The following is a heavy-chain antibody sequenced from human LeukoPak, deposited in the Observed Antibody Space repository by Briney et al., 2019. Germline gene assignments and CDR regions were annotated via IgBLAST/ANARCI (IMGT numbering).Heavy chain of an antibody. J-gene: IGHJ5*02. CDR2: ISGNGGST. CDR3: IVFGDSNH. D-gene: IGHD4-17*01. V-gene: IGHV3-23*01. Sequence: GGSLRLSCAASGFTFSSYAMNWVRQAPGKGLEWVSGISGNGGSTYYADSVKGRFTISRDNSKNTLYLQINSLRVEDTAVYYCIVFGDSNHWGQGTLVTVSS. CDR1: GFTFSSYA.